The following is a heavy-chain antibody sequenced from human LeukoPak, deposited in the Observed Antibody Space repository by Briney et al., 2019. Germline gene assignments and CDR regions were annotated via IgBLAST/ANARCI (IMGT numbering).Heavy chain of an antibody. CDR1: GFTVNSNC. V-gene: IGHV3-53*01. D-gene: IGHD1-26*01. CDR3: ARGGGYYAIDY. Sequence: PGGSLRLSCAASGFTVNSNCMNWVRQAPGKGLEWVSVVYSDDTTYYADSVKGRFTISRDNSKNTLYLQMNNLRAEDTAVYYCARGGGYYAIDYWGQGTLVTVSS. CDR2: VYSDDTT. J-gene: IGHJ4*02.